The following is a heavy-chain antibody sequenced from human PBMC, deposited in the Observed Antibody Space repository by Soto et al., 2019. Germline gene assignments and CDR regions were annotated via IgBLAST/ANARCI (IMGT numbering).Heavy chain of an antibody. V-gene: IGHV3-11*06. CDR3: ARQPLRRYFDS. CDR1: GFSFSDYY. CDR2: ISGTSTYT. D-gene: IGHD4-17*01. Sequence: QVQLVESGGGLVKPGGSLRLSCAASGFSFSDYYMNWIRQAPGKGLEWVSSISGTSTYTNYAASVKGRFTISRDNAKNSLYLLMNSLTADDTAVYYCARQPLRRYFDSWGQGTLVTVSS. J-gene: IGHJ4*02.